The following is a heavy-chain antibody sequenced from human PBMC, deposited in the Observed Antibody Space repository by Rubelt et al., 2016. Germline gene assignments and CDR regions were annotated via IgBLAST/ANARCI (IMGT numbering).Heavy chain of an antibody. CDR1: GITLSDAW. CDR2: IKTKAEGGAT. D-gene: IGHD2-8*01. CDR3: VVPMTGSTRYLDL. J-gene: IGHJ2*01. V-gene: IGHV3-15*01. Sequence: GSLRPSCAASGITLSDAWMDWIRLVPGRGLEWVGRIKTKAEGGATNYAAPVKDRFIISRDDSTNTLYLQMNSLKIEDTAVYYCVVPMTGSTRYLDLWGRGTLVTVSS.